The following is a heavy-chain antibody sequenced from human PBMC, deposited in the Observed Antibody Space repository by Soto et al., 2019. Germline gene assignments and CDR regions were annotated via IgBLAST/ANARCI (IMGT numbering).Heavy chain of an antibody. D-gene: IGHD2-2*01. CDR3: ARYCASAKCLDY. V-gene: IGHV4-59*01. J-gene: IGHJ4*02. Sequence: QVPLQESGPGLVKPSETLSLTCTVSGGSISNYYWSWIRQPPGMGLEWIGYIHHSGDTNSDPSLKSRVTISIDTSKNQLSLRLSSVTAADTAVYYCARYCASAKCLDYWGQGTLVTVSS. CDR2: IHHSGDT. CDR1: GGSISNYY.